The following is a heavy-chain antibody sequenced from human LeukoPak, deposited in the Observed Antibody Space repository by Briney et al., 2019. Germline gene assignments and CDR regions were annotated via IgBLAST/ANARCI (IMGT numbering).Heavy chain of an antibody. J-gene: IGHJ4*01. CDR3: GRDGTAPGLYSDL. CDR2: IKQDGSEK. D-gene: IGHD6-13*01. CDR1: GFTFSDYW. Sequence: GGSLRLSCGVSGFTFSDYWMNWVRQAPGKGLEWVAGIKQDGSEKSYVDSVKGRFTISRDNAKNSLYLQMSSLRAEDTAVYYCGRDGTAPGLYSDLWGQGTLVTVSS. V-gene: IGHV3-7*01.